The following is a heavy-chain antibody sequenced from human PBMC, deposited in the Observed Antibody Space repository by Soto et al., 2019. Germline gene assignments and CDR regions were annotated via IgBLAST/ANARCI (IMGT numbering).Heavy chain of an antibody. Sequence: GASVKVSCKASGYTFTSYDINWVRQATGQGLEWMGWMNPNSGNTGYAQKFQGRVTMTRNTSISTAYMELSSLRSEDTAVYYCARGSEVLPYDFRSGYEDYYYGMDVWGQGNTVTVSS. D-gene: IGHD3-3*01. CDR1: GYTFTSYD. CDR2: MNPNSGNT. CDR3: ARGSEVLPYDFRSGYEDYYYGMDV. V-gene: IGHV1-8*01. J-gene: IGHJ6*02.